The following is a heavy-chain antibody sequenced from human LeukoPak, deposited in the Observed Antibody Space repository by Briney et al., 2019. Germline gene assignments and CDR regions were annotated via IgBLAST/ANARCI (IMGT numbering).Heavy chain of an antibody. J-gene: IGHJ4*02. D-gene: IGHD2-15*01. CDR1: GGTFSSYA. CDR2: INPNSGGT. Sequence: ASVKVSCKASGGTFSSYAISWVRQAPGQGLEWMGWINPNSGGTNYAQKFQGRVTMTRDTSISTAYMELSRLRSDDTAVYYCARECSGGSCLDYWGQGTLVTVSS. CDR3: ARECSGGSCLDY. V-gene: IGHV1-2*02.